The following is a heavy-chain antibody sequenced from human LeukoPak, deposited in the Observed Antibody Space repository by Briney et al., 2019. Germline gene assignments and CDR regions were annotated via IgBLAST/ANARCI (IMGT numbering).Heavy chain of an antibody. Sequence: GGSLRLSCAASGFTFSSYAMHWVRQAPGKGLEWVSTITDGYTTYYADSVEGRFTISRDNSKSTVYLQMNGLRVEDTAVYYCTRKGSMTSPGNYFDYWGRGTLVTASS. J-gene: IGHJ4*02. D-gene: IGHD2-15*01. CDR1: GFTFSSYA. V-gene: IGHV3-23*01. CDR2: ITDGYTT. CDR3: TRKGSMTSPGNYFDY.